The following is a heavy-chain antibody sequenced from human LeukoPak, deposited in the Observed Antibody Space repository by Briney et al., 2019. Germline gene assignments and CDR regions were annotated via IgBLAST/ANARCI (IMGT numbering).Heavy chain of an antibody. V-gene: IGHV3-48*03. CDR3: AKEGEQWLVLDS. J-gene: IGHJ4*02. Sequence: GGSLRLSCAASGFTFNSYEMNWVRQAPGKGLEWVSYISSGGSTIYYADSVKGRFTISRDNSKNSLYLQMNSLRTEDTALYYCAKEGEQWLVLDSWGQGTLVTVSS. CDR1: GFTFNSYE. D-gene: IGHD6-19*01. CDR2: ISSGGSTI.